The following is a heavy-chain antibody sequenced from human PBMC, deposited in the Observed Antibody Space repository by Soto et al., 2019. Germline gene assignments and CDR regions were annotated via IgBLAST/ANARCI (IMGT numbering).Heavy chain of an antibody. CDR3: ARGSRRGYCSSTSCYGDGMDV. J-gene: IGHJ6*02. CDR2: IYTSGST. V-gene: IGHV4-4*07. CDR1: GGSISSYY. Sequence: SETLSLTCTVSGGSISSYYWSWIRQPAGKGLEWIGRIYTSGSTNYNPSLKSRVTMSVDTSKNQFSLKLSSVTVADTAVYYCARGSRRGYCSSTSCYGDGMDVWGQGTTVTVSS. D-gene: IGHD2-2*01.